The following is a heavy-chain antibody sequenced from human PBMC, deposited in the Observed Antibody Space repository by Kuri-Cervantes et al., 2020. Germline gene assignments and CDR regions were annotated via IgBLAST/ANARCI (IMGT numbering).Heavy chain of an antibody. J-gene: IGHJ6*02. D-gene: IGHD3-9*01. CDR1: GFTVSSNY. CDR3: ARDRAELRYFDWSRMDYYYYYGMDV. Sequence: GESLKISCAASGFTVSSNYMSWVRQAPGKGLEWVSVIYSGGSTYYADSVKGRFTISRDNSKNTLYLQMNSLRAEDTAVYYCARDRAELRYFDWSRMDYYYYYGMDVWGQGTTVTVSS. V-gene: IGHV3-66*01. CDR2: IYSGGST.